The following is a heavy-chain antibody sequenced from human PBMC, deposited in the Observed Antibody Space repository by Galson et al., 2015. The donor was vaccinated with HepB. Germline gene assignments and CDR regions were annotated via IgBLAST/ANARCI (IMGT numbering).Heavy chain of an antibody. CDR2: IWKDGSKK. J-gene: IGHJ2*01. Sequence: SLRLSCAASGFTFTSYGMNWVRQAPGKGLEWVAVIWKDGSKKYYADSVKGRFTISRDDYKSTVYVEMTDLRAEDTAVYYCARGRGDQKNWYFDLWGRGSLVTVSS. V-gene: IGHV3-33*01. CDR1: GFTFTSYG. CDR3: ARGRGDQKNWYFDL.